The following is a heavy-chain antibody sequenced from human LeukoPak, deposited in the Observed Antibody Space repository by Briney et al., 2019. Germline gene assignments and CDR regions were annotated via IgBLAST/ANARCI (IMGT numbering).Heavy chain of an antibody. V-gene: IGHV3-74*01. J-gene: IGHJ4*02. Sequence: GGSLRLSCAASGFTFSNYWMHWVRQGPGKGLVWVSRVNNDGSSTAYADSVRGRFTISRDNAKNTLYLQMNSLRAEDTAVYYCARDRGAVAATWFDYWGQGTLVTVSS. CDR2: VNNDGSST. CDR3: ARDRGAVAATWFDY. D-gene: IGHD6-19*01. CDR1: GFTFSNYW.